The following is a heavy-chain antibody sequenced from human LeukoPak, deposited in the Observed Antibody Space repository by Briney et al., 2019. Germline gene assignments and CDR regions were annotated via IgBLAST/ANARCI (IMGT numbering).Heavy chain of an antibody. D-gene: IGHD1-26*01. Sequence: PGGSLRLSCSASGFTFSSYAMHWVRQAPGKGLEYVSAISSNGGSTYYADSVKGRFTISRDNSKNTLYLQMSSLRAEDAAVYYCVKGGHCSGSYYCGPYFDYWGQGTLVTVSS. V-gene: IGHV3-64D*06. CDR2: ISSNGGST. CDR1: GFTFSSYA. J-gene: IGHJ4*02. CDR3: VKGGHCSGSYYCGPYFDY.